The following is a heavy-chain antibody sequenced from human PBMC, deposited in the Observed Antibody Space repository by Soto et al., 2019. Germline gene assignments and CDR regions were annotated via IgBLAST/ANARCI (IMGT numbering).Heavy chain of an antibody. CDR1: GNSISSVDYF. Sequence: SETLSRTCSVSGNSISSVDYFWAWIRQPPGQALEYIGYIYKSATTYYNPSFESRVAISLDTSKSQISLNVTSVTAADTAVHFCARGRYCIKGRCFPICFDSLGEETLVTVSS. CDR3: ARGRYCIKGRCFPICFDS. V-gene: IGHV4-30-4*01. CDR2: IYKSATT. J-gene: IGHJ5*01. D-gene: IGHD2-15*01.